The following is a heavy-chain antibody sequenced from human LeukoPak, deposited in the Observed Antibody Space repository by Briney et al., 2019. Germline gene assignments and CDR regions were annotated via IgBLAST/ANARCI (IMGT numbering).Heavy chain of an antibody. CDR2: INHSGST. CDR1: GGSLSGSY. J-gene: IGHJ3*02. CDR3: ARGPPPRYSGSYSGAFDI. D-gene: IGHD1-26*01. Sequence: SETLSLTCVVYGGSLSGSYCSWVRQPPGKGLEWIGEINHSGSTNYKASLKSRVTISVDTSKNQLSLKLSSVTAADTAVYYCARGPPPRYSGSYSGAFDIWGQGTMVTVSS. V-gene: IGHV4-34*01.